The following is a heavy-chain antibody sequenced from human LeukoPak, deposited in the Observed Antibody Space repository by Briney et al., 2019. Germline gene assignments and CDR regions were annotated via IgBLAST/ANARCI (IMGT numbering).Heavy chain of an antibody. Sequence: GGSLRLSCAASGFTFSSYSMNWVRQAPGKGLEWVSSISSSSSYIYYADSVKGRFTISRDNAKNSLYLQMNSLRAEDTAVYYCAREDCSGGSCYQTYWGQGTLVTVSS. CDR1: GFTFSSYS. CDR2: ISSSSSYI. CDR3: AREDCSGGSCYQTY. V-gene: IGHV3-21*01. D-gene: IGHD2-15*01. J-gene: IGHJ4*02.